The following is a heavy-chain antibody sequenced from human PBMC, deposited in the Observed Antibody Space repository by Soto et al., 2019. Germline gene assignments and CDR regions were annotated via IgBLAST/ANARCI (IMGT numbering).Heavy chain of an antibody. CDR3: AKDRVMTTVIPFDY. CDR1: GFTFSSYG. J-gene: IGHJ4*02. D-gene: IGHD4-17*01. CDR2: ISYDGSNK. V-gene: IGHV3-30*18. Sequence: GGSLRLSCAASGFTFSSYGMHWVRQAPGKGLEWVAVISYDGSNKYYADSVKGRFTISRDNSKNTLYLQMNSLRAEDTAVYYCAKDRVMTTVIPFDYWGQGTLVTVSS.